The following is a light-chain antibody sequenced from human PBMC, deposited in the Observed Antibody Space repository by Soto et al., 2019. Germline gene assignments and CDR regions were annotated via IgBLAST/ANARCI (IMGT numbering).Light chain of an antibody. J-gene: IGKJ1*01. CDR2: GAS. Sequence: EIVMTQSPATLSVSPGERATLSCRASQSVRSNLAWYQQKPGQAPRLLIYGASTRATGIPARFSGSGSGTEFTLTISSLQPDDFATYYCQQYNSYSWTFGQGTKVDIK. CDR1: QSVRSN. V-gene: IGKV3-15*01. CDR3: QQYNSYSWT.